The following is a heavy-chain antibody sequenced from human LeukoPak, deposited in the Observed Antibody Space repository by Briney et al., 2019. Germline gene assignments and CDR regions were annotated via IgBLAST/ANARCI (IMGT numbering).Heavy chain of an antibody. V-gene: IGHV1-18*01. CDR2: ISGYNGNT. CDR3: ARSGLGSGWSYSDY. Sequence: ASVKVSCKASGYTFTNYGFNWVRQAPGQGLEWMGWISGYNGNTDYAQKFQGRVTMTTDTPTTTAYMEVRSLRSDDTAVYYCARSGLGSGWSYSDYWGQGTLVTVSS. CDR1: GYTFTNYG. D-gene: IGHD6-19*01. J-gene: IGHJ4*02.